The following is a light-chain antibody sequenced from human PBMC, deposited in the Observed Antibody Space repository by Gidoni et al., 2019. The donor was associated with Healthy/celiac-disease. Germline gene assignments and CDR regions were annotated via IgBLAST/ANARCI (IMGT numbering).Light chain of an antibody. CDR1: QSVSSN. CDR3: QQYNNWPQT. V-gene: IGKV3-15*01. J-gene: IGKJ2*01. Sequence: EIVMTQSPATLSVSPGERATLSCRASQSVSSNLAWYQQKPGQAPRLIIYGAYTRATGIPARFSGSGSGTEFTLTISSLQSEDFAVYYCQQYNNWPQTFGQGTKLEIK. CDR2: GAY.